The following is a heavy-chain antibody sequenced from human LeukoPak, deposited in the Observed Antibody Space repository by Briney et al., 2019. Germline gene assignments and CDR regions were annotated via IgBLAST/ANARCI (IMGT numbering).Heavy chain of an antibody. CDR3: ARDAGGQELRFDY. Sequence: GGSLRLSCAASGFTVSSNYMSWVRQAPGKGLEWVSVIYSGGSTYYADSVKGRFTISRDNSKNTLYLQMNSLRAEDKAVYYCARDAGGQELRFDYWGQGTLVTVSS. CDR1: GFTVSSNY. J-gene: IGHJ4*02. V-gene: IGHV3-66*01. D-gene: IGHD1-26*01. CDR2: IYSGGST.